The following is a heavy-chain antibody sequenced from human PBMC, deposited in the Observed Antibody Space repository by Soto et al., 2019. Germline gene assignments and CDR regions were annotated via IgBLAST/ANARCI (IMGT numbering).Heavy chain of an antibody. CDR3: YNPYVDTAMVDDAFDI. V-gene: IGHV1-8*01. CDR1: GYTFTSYD. D-gene: IGHD5-18*01. Sequence: ASVKVSCKASGYTFTSYDINWVRQATGQGLEWMGWMNPNSGNTGYAQKFQGRVTMTRNTSISTAYMELSSLRSEDTAVYYCYNPYVDTAMVDDAFDIWGQGTMVTVS. CDR2: MNPNSGNT. J-gene: IGHJ3*02.